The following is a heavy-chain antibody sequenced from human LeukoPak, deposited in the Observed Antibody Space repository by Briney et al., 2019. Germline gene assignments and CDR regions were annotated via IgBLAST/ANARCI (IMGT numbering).Heavy chain of an antibody. CDR1: GFTFSSYC. J-gene: IGHJ4*02. Sequence: PGGSLRLSCAPSGFTFSSYCMNWVRQAPGKGLEWVSYITGSSITMYYADSVKGRFTISRYNAKNSLYLQMNSLRDEDTAVYYCARESAYSPSSFDYWGQGILVTVSS. CDR2: ITGSSITM. CDR3: ARESAYSPSSFDY. D-gene: IGHD4-11*01. V-gene: IGHV3-48*02.